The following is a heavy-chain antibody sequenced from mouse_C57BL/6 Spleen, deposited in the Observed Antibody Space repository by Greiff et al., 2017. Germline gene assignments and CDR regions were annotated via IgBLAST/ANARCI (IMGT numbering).Heavy chain of an antibody. CDR1: GFNIKNTY. CDR3: AKEGRGGIDY. V-gene: IGHV14-3*01. Sequence: VQLQQSVAELVRPGASVKLSCTASGFNIKNTYMHWVQQRPEQGLEWIGRIDPANGNTKYAPKFQGKATLTADTSSNTAYLQLSSLTSGDTAIYYCAKEGRGGIDYWGQGTSVTVSA. CDR2: IDPANGNT. D-gene: IGHD6-1*01. J-gene: IGHJ4*01.